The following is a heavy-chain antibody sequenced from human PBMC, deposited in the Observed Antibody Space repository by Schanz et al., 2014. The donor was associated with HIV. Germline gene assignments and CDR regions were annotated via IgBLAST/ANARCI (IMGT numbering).Heavy chain of an antibody. CDR3: ARGANCSGGSCPPRWFDP. D-gene: IGHD2-15*01. Sequence: QVLLVQSGAEVKKPGSSVKVSCKASGGTFTTFALNWVRQAPGQGLEWMGSILPIVDTTNYAQRLQGRVTITADESTTTAYMELSSLRYEDTAVYYCARGANCSGGSCPPRWFDPWGQGTLVTVSS. CDR1: GGTFTTFA. J-gene: IGHJ5*02. CDR2: ILPIVDTT. V-gene: IGHV1-69*18.